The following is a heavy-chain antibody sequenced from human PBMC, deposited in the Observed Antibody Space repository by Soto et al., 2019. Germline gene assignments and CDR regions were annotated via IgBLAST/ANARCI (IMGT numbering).Heavy chain of an antibody. CDR1: GFTFSSYA. J-gene: IGHJ3*02. CDR2: ISYDGSNK. Sequence: PGGSLRLSCAASGFTFSSYAMHWVRQAPGKGLEWVAVISYDGSNKYYADSVKGRFTISRDNSKNTLYLQMNSLRAEDTAVYYCARDERYYDFWSSRNDAFDIWGQGTMVTVSS. V-gene: IGHV3-30-3*01. D-gene: IGHD3-3*01. CDR3: ARDERYYDFWSSRNDAFDI.